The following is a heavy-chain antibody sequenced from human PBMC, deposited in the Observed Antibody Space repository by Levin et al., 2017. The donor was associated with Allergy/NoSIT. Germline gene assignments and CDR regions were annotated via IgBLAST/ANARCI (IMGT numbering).Heavy chain of an antibody. Sequence: GGSLRLSCAASGFTVSNYSMSWDRQAPGKGLEWVSCITRSSSYIHYTDSVKGRFTISRDNAKNSLYLQMNSLRADDTAVYYCARGLSGGATGEATYWGQGTLVTVSS. J-gene: IGHJ4*02. D-gene: IGHD1-26*01. CDR1: GFTVSNYS. V-gene: IGHV3-21*01. CDR2: ITRSSSYI. CDR3: ARGLSGGATGEATY.